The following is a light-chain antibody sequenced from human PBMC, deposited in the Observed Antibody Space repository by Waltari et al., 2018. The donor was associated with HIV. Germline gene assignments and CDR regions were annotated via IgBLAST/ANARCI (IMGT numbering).Light chain of an antibody. CDR2: DNN. CDR1: SSNIGNNS. V-gene: IGLV1-51*01. J-gene: IGLJ2*01. CDR3: GTWDSSLSTSF. Sequence: QSVLTQPPSVSATPGQKVTISCSGTSSNIGNNSVSWYQQVPGTAPKLLIYDNNKRPSGIPDRFSGSKSDTSATLGVTGLQTGDEADYYCGTWDSSLSTSFFGGGTKLTVL.